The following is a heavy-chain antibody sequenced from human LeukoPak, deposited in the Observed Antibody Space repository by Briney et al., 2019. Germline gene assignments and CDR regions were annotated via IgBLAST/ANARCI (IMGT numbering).Heavy chain of an antibody. CDR3: ARERNGDYTLLY. CDR2: IWYDGGSK. D-gene: IGHD4-17*01. Sequence: YPGRSLRLSCAASGFTFSTYGMHWVRQAPGKGLEWVAVIWYDGGSKYYADSVKGRFTISRDNSKNTLYLQMNSLRAEDTAVYYCARERNGDYTLLYWGRGSLVTVSS. V-gene: IGHV3-33*01. J-gene: IGHJ4*02. CDR1: GFTFSTYG.